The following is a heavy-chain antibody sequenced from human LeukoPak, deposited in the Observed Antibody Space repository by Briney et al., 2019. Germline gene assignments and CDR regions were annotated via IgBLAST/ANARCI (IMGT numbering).Heavy chain of an antibody. Sequence: SETLSLTCTVSGDSISTSTYYWGWIRQSPGKGLEWIGSIHYSGNTYSNPSLKSRVTISVDTSKNQFSLNLSSVTAADTAVYYCARRWVYDKRAFDAWGQGTMVTVSS. CDR3: ARRWVYDKRAFDA. D-gene: IGHD3-16*01. CDR1: GDSISTSTYY. V-gene: IGHV4-39*01. J-gene: IGHJ3*01. CDR2: IHYSGNT.